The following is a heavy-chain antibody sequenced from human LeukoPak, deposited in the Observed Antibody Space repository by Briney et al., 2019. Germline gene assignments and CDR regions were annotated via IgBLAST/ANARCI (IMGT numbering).Heavy chain of an antibody. CDR2: INPSGGST. J-gene: IGHJ3*01. D-gene: IGHD4-23*01. CDR1: GYTFPIYY. CDR3: ARDAGWEPGNGDAFDL. Sequence: ASVKVSCKASGYTFPIYYIHWVRQAPGQGLEWMGVINPSGGSTSFAQKFQGRVTMTRDTSTSTVYMEVSSLRSEDTAVYYCARDAGWEPGNGDAFDLWSQGTMVTVSS. V-gene: IGHV1-46*01.